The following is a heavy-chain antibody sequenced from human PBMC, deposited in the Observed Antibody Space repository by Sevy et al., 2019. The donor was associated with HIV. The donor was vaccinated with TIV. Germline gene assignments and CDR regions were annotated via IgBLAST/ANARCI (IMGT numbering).Heavy chain of an antibody. CDR1: GFTFSNFG. CDR2: ISGSGGTT. Sequence: GGSLRLSCAASGFTFSNFGMSWVRQAPGKGLEWVSTISGSGGTTYYADSVKGRFTLSRDNSKKTLYLQMNSLSAEDTALYYCAKGDTSTRYSYYGMDVWGQGTAVTVSS. V-gene: IGHV3-23*01. J-gene: IGHJ6*02. D-gene: IGHD2-2*01. CDR3: AKGDTSTRYSYYGMDV.